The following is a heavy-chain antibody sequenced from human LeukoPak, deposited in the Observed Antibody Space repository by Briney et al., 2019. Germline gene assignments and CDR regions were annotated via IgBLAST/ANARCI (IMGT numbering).Heavy chain of an antibody. CDR3: ARHFWVFGVAPLFDY. D-gene: IGHD3-3*01. V-gene: IGHV4-39*01. CDR2: IYYSGST. Sequence: PSETLSLTCTVSGGSISGSSYYWGWIRQPPGKGLEWIGSIYYSGSTYYNPSLKSRVTISVDTSKNQFSLKLSSVTAADTAVYYCARHFWVFGVAPLFDYWGQGTLVTVSS. J-gene: IGHJ4*02. CDR1: GGSISGSSYY.